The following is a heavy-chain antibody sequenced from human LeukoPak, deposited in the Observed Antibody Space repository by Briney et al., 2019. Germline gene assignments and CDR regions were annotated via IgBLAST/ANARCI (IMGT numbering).Heavy chain of an antibody. D-gene: IGHD6-6*01. V-gene: IGHV4-39*01. CDR3: ARLGMKQLVQYYFDY. CDR2: IFHSGTT. CDR1: GGSISSNSYF. Sequence: PSETLSLTCTVSGGSISSNSYFWAWIRQPPRKGLDWIGNIFHSGTTYYNPSLQSRVTISVDTSKNQFSLKLSSVTAADTAVYYCARLGMKQLVQYYFDYWGQGTLVTVSS. J-gene: IGHJ4*02.